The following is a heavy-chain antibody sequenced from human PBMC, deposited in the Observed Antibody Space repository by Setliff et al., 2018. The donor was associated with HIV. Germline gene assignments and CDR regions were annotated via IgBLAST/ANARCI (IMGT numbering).Heavy chain of an antibody. D-gene: IGHD6-19*01. CDR3: ARDPRIAVARDYYYYYMDV. Sequence: SVKVSCKASGGTFSSYAISWVRQAPGQGLEWMGGIIPIFGTADYAQKFQGRVTITADESTSTAYMEPSSLRSEDTAVYYCARDPRIAVARDYYYYYMDVWGKGTTVTVSS. CDR1: GGTFSSYA. V-gene: IGHV1-69*13. CDR2: IIPIFGTA. J-gene: IGHJ6*03.